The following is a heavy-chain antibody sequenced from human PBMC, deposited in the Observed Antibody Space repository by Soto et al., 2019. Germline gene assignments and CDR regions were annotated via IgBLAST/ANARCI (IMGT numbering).Heavy chain of an antibody. CDR1: GGSISSGGYY. J-gene: IGHJ6*02. CDR3: ARDYGEGLRAPRMDV. CDR2: IYYSGST. Sequence: PSETLSLTCTVSGGSISSGGYYWSWIRQHPGKGLEWIGYIYYSGSTYYNPSLKSRVTISVDTSKNQFSLKLSSVTAADTAVYYCARDYGEGLRAPRMDVWGQGTTVTVSS. D-gene: IGHD3-10*01. V-gene: IGHV4-31*03.